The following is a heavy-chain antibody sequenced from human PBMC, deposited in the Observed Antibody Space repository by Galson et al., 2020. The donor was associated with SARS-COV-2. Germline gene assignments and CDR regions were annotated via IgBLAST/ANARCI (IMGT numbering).Heavy chain of an antibody. D-gene: IGHD6-19*01. CDR3: AMSPQLLPATR. CDR1: GYFFTSNW. Sequence: GESLKISCKGSGYFFTSNWIGWVRQVPGKGLEWMGIIYPADSDTRYSPSFQGQVTISVDKSINTAYLQWSSLKASDTAMYYCAMSPQLLPATRWGQGAVVIVSA. J-gene: IGHJ4*02. V-gene: IGHV5-51*01. CDR2: IYPADSDT.